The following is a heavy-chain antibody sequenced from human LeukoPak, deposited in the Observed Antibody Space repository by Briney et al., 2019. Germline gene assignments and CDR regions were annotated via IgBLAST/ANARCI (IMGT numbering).Heavy chain of an antibody. CDR2: IYYSGST. CDR1: SGSISSYY. V-gene: IGHV4-59*01. Sequence: PSETLSLTCTVSSGSISSYYWSWIRQPPGKGLEWIGYIYYSGSTNYNPSLKSRVTISVDTSKNQFSLKLSSVTAADTAVYYCARSISYSSSFIHDAFDTWGQGTMVTVSS. D-gene: IGHD6-6*01. J-gene: IGHJ3*02. CDR3: ARSISYSSSFIHDAFDT.